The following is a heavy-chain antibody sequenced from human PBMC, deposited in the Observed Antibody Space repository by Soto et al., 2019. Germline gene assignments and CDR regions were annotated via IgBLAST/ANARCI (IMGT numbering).Heavy chain of an antibody. Sequence: QVQLVESGGGVVQPGRSLRLSCAASGFAFSNLGMQWVRQAPGKGLEWVASISYDGNIKYSADSVKGRFTISRDNSKNTLDLQMNSLRSEDTAVYFCARFWGPVTAAVDDYWGQGTLVTVSS. V-gene: IGHV3-30*03. CDR3: ARFWGPVTAAVDDY. CDR2: ISYDGNIK. D-gene: IGHD6-13*01. J-gene: IGHJ4*02. CDR1: GFAFSNLG.